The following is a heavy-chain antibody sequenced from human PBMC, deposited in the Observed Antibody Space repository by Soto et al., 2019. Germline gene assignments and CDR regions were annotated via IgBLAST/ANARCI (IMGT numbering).Heavy chain of an antibody. CDR3: ASTTIYYYDSSGYYDLFDY. CDR1: GGSISSYY. Sequence: PSETLSLTCTVSGGSISSYYWSWIRQPPGKGLEWIGYIYYSGSTNYNPSLKSRVTISVDTSKNQFSLKLSSVTAADTAVYYCASTTIYYYDSSGYYDLFDYWGQGTLVTVSS. J-gene: IGHJ4*02. CDR2: IYYSGST. D-gene: IGHD3-22*01. V-gene: IGHV4-59*01.